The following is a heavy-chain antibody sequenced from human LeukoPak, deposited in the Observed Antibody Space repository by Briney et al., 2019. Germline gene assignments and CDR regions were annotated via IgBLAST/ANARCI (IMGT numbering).Heavy chain of an antibody. CDR2: ITGSGGST. CDR3: AKDGQTGEWELEH. CDR1: GFTFRSHA. D-gene: IGHD7-27*01. J-gene: IGHJ1*01. V-gene: IGHV3-23*01. Sequence: GGSLRLSCAASGFTFRSHAMSWVRRAPGKGLDYVSTITGSGGSTYYANSVKGRFTVSRDNSKNTVYLQMNSLRADDTAIYYCAKDGQTGEWELEHWGQGTLVTVSS.